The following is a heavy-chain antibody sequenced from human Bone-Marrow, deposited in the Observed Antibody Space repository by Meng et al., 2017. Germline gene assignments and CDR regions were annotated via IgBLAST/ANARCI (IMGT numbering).Heavy chain of an antibody. D-gene: IGHD4-17*01. J-gene: IGHJ4*02. CDR3: AKGSYGDYFDY. CDR2: ISGSGGST. Sequence: GESLKIFCAASGFTFSNYAMSWVRQAPGKGLEWVSAISGSGGSTFYADSVKGRFTISRDNSKNTLYPQMNSLRAEDTAVYYCAKGSYGDYFDYWGQGTLVTVSS. CDR1: GFTFSNYA. V-gene: IGHV3-23*01.